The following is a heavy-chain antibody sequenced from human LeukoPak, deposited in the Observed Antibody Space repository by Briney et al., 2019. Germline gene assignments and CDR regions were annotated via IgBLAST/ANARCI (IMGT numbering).Heavy chain of an antibody. Sequence: ASVKVSCKASGYTFTSYDINWVRQATGQGLEWMGWMNPNSGNTNYAQKLQGRVTMTTDTSTSTAYMELRSLRSDDTAVYYCARSVSYGSGSHLDYWGQGPLVTVSS. V-gene: IGHV1-18*01. CDR1: GYTFTSYD. J-gene: IGHJ4*02. D-gene: IGHD3-10*01. CDR2: MNPNSGNT. CDR3: ARSVSYGSGSHLDY.